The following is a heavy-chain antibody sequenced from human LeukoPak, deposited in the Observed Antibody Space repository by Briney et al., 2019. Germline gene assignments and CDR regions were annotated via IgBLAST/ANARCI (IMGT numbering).Heavy chain of an antibody. Sequence: SETLSLTCAVSGGSISSSDWWTWVRQPPGKGLEWIGEIYHSGSTSCNPSLKSRVTISVDKSKNQFSMKLNSVTAADTAVYYCARVPKAAADNWFDHWGQGTLVTVSS. V-gene: IGHV4-4*02. D-gene: IGHD6-13*01. J-gene: IGHJ5*02. CDR1: GGSISSSDW. CDR3: ARVPKAAADNWFDH. CDR2: IYHSGST.